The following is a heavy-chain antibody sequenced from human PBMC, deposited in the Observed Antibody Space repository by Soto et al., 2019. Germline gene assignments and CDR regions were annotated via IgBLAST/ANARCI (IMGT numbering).Heavy chain of an antibody. J-gene: IGHJ4*02. V-gene: IGHV1-18*01. CDR2: ISAYNGNT. Sequence: VRQAPGQGLEWMGWISAYNGNTKYAQKLQGRVTMTTDTSTSTAYMELRSLRSDDTAVYYCARDSPPVDYWGQGTLVTVSS. CDR3: ARDSPPVDY.